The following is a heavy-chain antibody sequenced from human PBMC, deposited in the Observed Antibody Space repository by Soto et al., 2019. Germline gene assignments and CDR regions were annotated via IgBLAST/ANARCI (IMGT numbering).Heavy chain of an antibody. CDR1: GYSFSNYW. J-gene: IGHJ4*02. Sequence: GESLKISCKGSGYSFSNYWISWVRQMPGKGLEWMGRIDPSDSHTNYSPSFQGRFTISRDNSKNTLYLQMNSLRAEDTAVYYCAKQAPYSNSWYEIDHWGQGTLVTVSS. V-gene: IGHV5-10-1*04. D-gene: IGHD6-13*01. CDR3: AKQAPYSNSWYEIDH. CDR2: IDPSDSHT.